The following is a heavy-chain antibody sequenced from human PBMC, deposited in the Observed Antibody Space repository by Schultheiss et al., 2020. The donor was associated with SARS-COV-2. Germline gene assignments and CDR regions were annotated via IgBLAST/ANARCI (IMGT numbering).Heavy chain of an antibody. Sequence: SQTLSLTCAVYGGSFSGYYWSWIRQPPGKGLEWIGEINHSGNTNYNPSLKSRVTISVDTSRSQFSLKLSSVTAADTAVYYCARVGTGDLSTDYWGQGTLVTVSS. CDR3: ARVGTGDLSTDY. CDR2: INHSGNT. V-gene: IGHV4-34*01. J-gene: IGHJ4*02. D-gene: IGHD7-27*01. CDR1: GGSFSGYY.